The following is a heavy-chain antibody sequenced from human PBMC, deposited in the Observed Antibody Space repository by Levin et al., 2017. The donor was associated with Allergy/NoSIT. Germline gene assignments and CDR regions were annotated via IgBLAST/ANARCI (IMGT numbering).Heavy chain of an antibody. CDR1: GFTFSSYG. J-gene: IGHJ6*02. CDR2: ISYDGGNK. Sequence: GGSLRLSCAASGFTFSSYGMHWVRQAPGKGLEWVAVISYDGGNKYYADSVKGRFTISRDNSKNTLYLQMNSLRAEDTAVYYCAKLPSSSSWWLPRGGMDVWGQGTTVTVSS. V-gene: IGHV3-30*18. D-gene: IGHD6-13*01. CDR3: AKLPSSSSWWLPRGGMDV.